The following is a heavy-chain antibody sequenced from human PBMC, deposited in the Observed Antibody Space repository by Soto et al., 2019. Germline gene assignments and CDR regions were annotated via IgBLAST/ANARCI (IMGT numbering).Heavy chain of an antibody. CDR2: ISSSSSYI. D-gene: IGHD3-10*01. J-gene: IGHJ6*02. Sequence: GGSLRLSCAASGFTFSSYSMNWVRQAPGKGLEWVSSISSSSSYIYYADSVKGRFTISRDNAKNSLYLQMNSLRAEDTAVYYCARDSGVTMVRGVMDVWGQGTTVTVSS. V-gene: IGHV3-21*04. CDR1: GFTFSSYS. CDR3: ARDSGVTMVRGVMDV.